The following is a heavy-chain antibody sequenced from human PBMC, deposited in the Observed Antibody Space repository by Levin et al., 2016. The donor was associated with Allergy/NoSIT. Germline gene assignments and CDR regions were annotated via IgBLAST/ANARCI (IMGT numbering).Heavy chain of an antibody. CDR3: VGSHRILEWFTDY. J-gene: IGHJ4*02. Sequence: GESLKISCEASGFTVSGNYMSWVRQAPGTGLEWVSGIDSGGRTYYADSVKGRLTISRDNSNNTLYLQMNSLKVEDTAVYYCVGSHRILEWFTDYWGQGTLAIVSS. CDR2: IDSGGRT. CDR1: GFTVSGNY. D-gene: IGHD3-3*01. V-gene: IGHV3-53*01.